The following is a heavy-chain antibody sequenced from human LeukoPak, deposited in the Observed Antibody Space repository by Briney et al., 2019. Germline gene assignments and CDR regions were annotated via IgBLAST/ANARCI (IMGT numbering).Heavy chain of an antibody. Sequence: GGSLRLSCAASGFTFSSYGMHWVRQAPGKGLEWVAVISYDGSDKYYADSVKGRFTISRDNSKNTLYLQMNSLRAEDTAVYSCAKDAFSSGWELFDYRGQGTLVTVSS. CDR3: AKDAFSSGWELFDY. J-gene: IGHJ4*02. CDR2: ISYDGSDK. CDR1: GFTFSSYG. V-gene: IGHV3-30*18. D-gene: IGHD6-19*01.